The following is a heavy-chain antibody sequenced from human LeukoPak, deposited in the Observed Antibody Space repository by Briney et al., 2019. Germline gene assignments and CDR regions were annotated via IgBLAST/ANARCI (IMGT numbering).Heavy chain of an antibody. J-gene: IGHJ5*02. Sequence: PSETLSLTCTVSLDSTTSNFWSWVRQPPGKALEWIGEIHRSGSPNYNPSLQSRVTISVDTSKNQFSLRLSSVTAADTAVYYCARDLYGSGNFLPESPWGQGTLVTVSP. CDR3: ARDLYGSGNFLPESP. V-gene: IGHV4-59*01. D-gene: IGHD3-10*01. CDR2: IHRSGSP. CDR1: LDSTTSNF.